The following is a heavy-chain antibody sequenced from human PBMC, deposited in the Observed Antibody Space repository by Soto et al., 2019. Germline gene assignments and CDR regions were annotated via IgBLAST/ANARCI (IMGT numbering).Heavy chain of an antibody. Sequence: QVQLQESGPGLVKPSQTLSLTCTVSGGSISSGGYYWSWIRQHPGKGLEWIGYIYYSGSTYYNPSLKSRVTISVDPSKNQFSLKLSSVTAADTAVYYCARGGIAAAATPAYWGQGTLVTVSS. V-gene: IGHV4-31*03. CDR1: GGSISSGGYY. CDR3: ARGGIAAAATPAY. CDR2: IYYSGST. D-gene: IGHD6-13*01. J-gene: IGHJ4*02.